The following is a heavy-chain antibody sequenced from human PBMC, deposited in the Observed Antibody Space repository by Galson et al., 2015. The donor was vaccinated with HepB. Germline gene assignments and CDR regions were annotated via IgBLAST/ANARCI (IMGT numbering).Heavy chain of an antibody. D-gene: IGHD1-1*01. V-gene: IGHV4-59*08. J-gene: IGHJ4*02. CDR1: GGSISNYY. CDR3: ARQKGTLMPFNY. CDR2: IYYTGST. Sequence: ETLSLTCTVSGGSISNYYWSWIRQPPGKGLQWIGYIYYTGSTNYNPSLKSRVTISADTPKNQFSLRLSSVTAADTAVYYCARQKGTLMPFNYWGQGTLVAVSS.